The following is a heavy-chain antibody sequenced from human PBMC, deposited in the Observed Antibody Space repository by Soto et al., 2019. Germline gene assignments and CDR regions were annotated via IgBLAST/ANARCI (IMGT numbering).Heavy chain of an antibody. Sequence: SETLSLTCTVSGGSVSSGYNYWSWIRQSPGKGLEWIGYISGSGSTGYNPSLKNRLTMSVDRSKNQFTLRLTSVSAADTAVHFCATESGSTYGYFDYWGQGTQFTVSS. CDR1: GGSVSSGYNY. J-gene: IGHJ4*02. V-gene: IGHV4-30-4*01. D-gene: IGHD5-18*01. CDR2: ISGSGST. CDR3: ATESGSTYGYFDY.